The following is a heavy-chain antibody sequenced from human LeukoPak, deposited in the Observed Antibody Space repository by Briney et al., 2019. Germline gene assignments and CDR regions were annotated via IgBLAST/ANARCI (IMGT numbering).Heavy chain of an antibody. CDR3: ARVSPSAWFLNY. Sequence: GGSLRLSCEASGFTFSSYEMNWVRQAPGKGLEWVSGIRDGADDTTYYADSVQGRFTISRDNSKNTLYLQMSSLRAEDTAVYYCARVSPSAWFLNYWGQGTLVTVSS. J-gene: IGHJ4*02. CDR1: GFTFSSYE. V-gene: IGHV3-23*01. CDR2: IRDGADDTT. D-gene: IGHD6-19*01.